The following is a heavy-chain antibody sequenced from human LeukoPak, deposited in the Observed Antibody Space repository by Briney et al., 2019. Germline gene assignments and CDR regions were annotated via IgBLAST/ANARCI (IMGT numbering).Heavy chain of an antibody. CDR1: GFTFSSYW. V-gene: IGHV3-23*01. CDR2: ISGSGGST. CDR3: AKSRGVGILTGYYADDY. D-gene: IGHD3-9*01. J-gene: IGHJ4*02. Sequence: GGSLRLSCAASGFTFSSYWMHWVRQAPGKGLEWVSGISGSGGSTYYADSVKGRFTISRDNSKNMLHLQMNSLRAEDTAVYYCAKSRGVGILTGYYADDYWGQGTLLTVSS.